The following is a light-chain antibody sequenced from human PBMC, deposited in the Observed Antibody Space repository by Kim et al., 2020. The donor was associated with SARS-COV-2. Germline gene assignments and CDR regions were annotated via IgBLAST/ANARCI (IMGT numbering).Light chain of an antibody. CDR2: SNS. CDR1: FSNIGSNT. CDR3: AAWDDSLRGWL. Sequence: QSVLTQAPSASGTPGQRVTISCSGRFSNIGSNTVNWYQQLPGTAPKLVIYSNSQRPSGVPDRFSGSKSGTSASLVISGLQAGDEGDYYCAAWDDSLRGWLFGGGTKLTVL. V-gene: IGLV1-44*01. J-gene: IGLJ3*02.